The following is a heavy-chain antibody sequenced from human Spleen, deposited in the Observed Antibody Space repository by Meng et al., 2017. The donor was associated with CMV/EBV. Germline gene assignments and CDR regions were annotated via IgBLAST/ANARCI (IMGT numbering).Heavy chain of an antibody. D-gene: IGHD3-16*01. CDR1: GFAFSTYA. Sequence: GESLKISXXASGFAFSTYAMSWVRQAPGKGLEXVSAISGGGSTYYADSVKGRFTLSRDNSRNTLYLQMNSLRAXDTAVYYCANARGNYLYYGMDVWGQGTTVTVSS. V-gene: IGHV3-23*01. CDR2: ISGGGST. J-gene: IGHJ6*02. CDR3: ANARGNYLYYGMDV.